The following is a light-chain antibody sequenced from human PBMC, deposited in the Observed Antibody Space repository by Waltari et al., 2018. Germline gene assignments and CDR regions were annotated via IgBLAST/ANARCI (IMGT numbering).Light chain of an antibody. CDR2: RSN. J-gene: IGLJ2*01. Sequence: QSMLTQPPSASQTPGHRVTIACSGSSSNIGKYHVFWYQQLPGMAPKLLIYRSNQRPSGVPDRFSGSKSGTSASLDIGGLRSEDEADYYCAAWDDSVSGPVFGGGTKVTVL. V-gene: IGLV1-47*01. CDR1: SSNIGKYH. CDR3: AAWDDSVSGPV.